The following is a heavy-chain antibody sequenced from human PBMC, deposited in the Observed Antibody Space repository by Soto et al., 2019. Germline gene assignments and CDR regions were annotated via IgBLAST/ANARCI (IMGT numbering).Heavy chain of an antibody. J-gene: IGHJ4*02. CDR1: GFVSNEYY. V-gene: IGHV3-11*06. CDR2: IVHGSYT. CDR3: ARIRGFCSGANCQGYYFDY. D-gene: IGHD2-15*01. Sequence: NPGGSLRLSCAASGFVSNEYYMAWIRQAPGKGLEWVSYIVHGSYTFYGDSVRGRFSISRDSARNSLYLQMSSLTAEDTGVYYCARIRGFCSGANCQGYYFDYWGQGSLVTVSS.